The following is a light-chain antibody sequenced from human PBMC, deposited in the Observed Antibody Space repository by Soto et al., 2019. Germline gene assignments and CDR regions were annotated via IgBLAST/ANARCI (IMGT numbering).Light chain of an antibody. CDR3: CSYAGSRYV. CDR2: DVS. J-gene: IGLJ1*01. Sequence: QSALTQPRSVSGSPGQSVTISCTGTSSDVGDYNYVSWYQQHPGKAPKLMIYDVSKRPSGVPDRFSGSKSGNTASLTISGLQAEDEAEYYCCSYAGSRYVFGTGTKVTVL. CDR1: SSDVGDYNY. V-gene: IGLV2-11*01.